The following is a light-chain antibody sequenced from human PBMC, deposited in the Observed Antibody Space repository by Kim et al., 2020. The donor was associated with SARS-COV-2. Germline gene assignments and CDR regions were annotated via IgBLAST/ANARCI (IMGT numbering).Light chain of an antibody. CDR1: AGHSSVA. V-gene: IGLV4-69*01. CDR3: QTWGTGPWV. Sequence: ASVKLTCTLSAGHSSVAMAWPQQQPEKGPRDLVKLNSDGSHSKGDGIPDRFSGSSSGAERYLTISSLQSEDEADYYCQTWGTGPWVFGGGTQLTVL. J-gene: IGLJ3*02. CDR2: LNSDGSH.